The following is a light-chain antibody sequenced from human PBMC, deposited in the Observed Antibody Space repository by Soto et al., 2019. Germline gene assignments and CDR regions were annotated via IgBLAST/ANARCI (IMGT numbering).Light chain of an antibody. J-gene: IGKJ2*01. CDR3: QQYNSYSPYT. Sequence: DIQMTQSPSTLSASVGDRVTITCRASQSINSWLAWYQQKPVKAPTLLIYKASSLESGVPSRFSGSGSGTEFTLTISSLQPDDFATYYCQQYNSYSPYTFGQGTKLEIK. CDR1: QSINSW. V-gene: IGKV1-5*03. CDR2: KAS.